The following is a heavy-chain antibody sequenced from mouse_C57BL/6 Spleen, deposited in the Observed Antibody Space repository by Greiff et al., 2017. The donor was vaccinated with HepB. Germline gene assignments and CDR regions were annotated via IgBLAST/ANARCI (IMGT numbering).Heavy chain of an antibody. V-gene: IGHV5-4*01. CDR3: ARDSGDFDG. CDR1: GFTFSSYA. CDR2: ISDGGSYT. J-gene: IGHJ1*03. D-gene: IGHD3-1*01. Sequence: EVKLQESGGGLVKPGGSLKLSCAASGFTFSSYAMSWVRQTPEKRLEWVATISDGGSYTYYPDNVKGRFTISRDNAKNNLYLQMSHLKSEDTAMYYCARDSGDFDGWGTGTTVTVSS.